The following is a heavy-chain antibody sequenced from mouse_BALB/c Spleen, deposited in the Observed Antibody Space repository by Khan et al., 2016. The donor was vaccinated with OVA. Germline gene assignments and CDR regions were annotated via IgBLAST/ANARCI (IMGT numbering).Heavy chain of an antibody. CDR3: ATHLTGSFAY. Sequence: EVELVESGGDLVKSGGSLKLSCAASGFTFSPYSMSWVRQTPDKRLEWVATISSDGDYSYYPDSVKGRFNISRDNAKNTLSLQMSTLKSDDTAMYYCATHLTGSFAYWGQGTQVTVSA. D-gene: IGHD4-1*01. CDR2: ISSDGDYS. CDR1: GFTFSPYS. V-gene: IGHV5-6*01. J-gene: IGHJ3*01.